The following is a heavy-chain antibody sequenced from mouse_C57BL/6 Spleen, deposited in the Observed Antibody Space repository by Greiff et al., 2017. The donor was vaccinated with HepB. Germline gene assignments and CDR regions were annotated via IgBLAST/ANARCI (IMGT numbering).Heavy chain of an antibody. CDR1: GYTFTSYW. CDR2: IYPSDSET. Sequence: QVQLQQPGAELVRPGSSVKLSCKASGYTFTSYWMDWVKQRPGQGLEWIGNIYPSDSETHYNQKFKDKATLTVDKSSSTAYMQLSSLTSEDSAVYYCARLRAHWYFDVWGTGTTVTVSS. V-gene: IGHV1-61*01. J-gene: IGHJ1*03. CDR3: ARLRAHWYFDV.